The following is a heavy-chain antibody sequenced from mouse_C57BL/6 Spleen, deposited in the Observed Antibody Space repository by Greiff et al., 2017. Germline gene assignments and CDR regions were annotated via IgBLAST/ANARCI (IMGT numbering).Heavy chain of an antibody. Sequence: EVQLVESGPGMVKPSQSLSLTCTVTGYSITSGYDWHWIRHFPGNKLEWMGYISYSGSTNYNPSLKSRISITHDTSKNHFFLKLNSVTTEDTATYYCARGTGTTLAYWGQGTLVTVSA. CDR3: ARGTGTTLAY. CDR1: GYSITSGYD. CDR2: ISYSGST. D-gene: IGHD4-1*01. J-gene: IGHJ3*01. V-gene: IGHV3-1*01.